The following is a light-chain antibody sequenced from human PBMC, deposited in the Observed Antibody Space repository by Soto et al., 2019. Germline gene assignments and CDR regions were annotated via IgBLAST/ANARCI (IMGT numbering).Light chain of an antibody. V-gene: IGKV1-39*01. J-gene: IGKJ3*01. CDR3: QQTLSAPLT. CDR2: AAS. Sequence: IQMTQSPSSLYASVGDRVTITCRASQSISNYLKWYQQKPGKAPKLLIYAASTLQRGVPSRFSGSGSGTDFTLTISSLQPEDFATYYCQQTLSAPLTFGPGTKVDIK. CDR1: QSISNY.